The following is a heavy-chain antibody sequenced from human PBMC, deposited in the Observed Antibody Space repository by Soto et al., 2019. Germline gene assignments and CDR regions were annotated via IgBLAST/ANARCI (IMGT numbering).Heavy chain of an antibody. CDR1: GGTFDNSV. Sequence: QVQLVQSGAEVKKPGSSVKVSCKTSGGTFDNSVLSWVRQAPGQGLEWMGGIAPIFGTKTYAQKFQGRVTITADEATSTAYLELTSLRFEDTAVYFCARPPSVTHYISYGMDVWGQGTTVTVSS. CDR2: IAPIFGTK. D-gene: IGHD3-10*01. CDR3: ARPPSVTHYISYGMDV. V-gene: IGHV1-69*12. J-gene: IGHJ6*02.